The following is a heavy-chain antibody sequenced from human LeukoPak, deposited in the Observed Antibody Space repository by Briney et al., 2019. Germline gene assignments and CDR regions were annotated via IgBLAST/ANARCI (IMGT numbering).Heavy chain of an antibody. CDR2: IRYDGSNK. J-gene: IGHJ4*02. D-gene: IGHD2-2*01. CDR3: ARDSFSRRYQLLGTFDY. CDR1: GFTFSSYG. Sequence: GGSLRLSCAASGFTFSSYGMHWVRQAPGKGLEWVAFIRYDGSNKYYADSVKGRFTISRDNSKNSLYLQMNSLRAEDTAVYYCARDSFSRRYQLLGTFDYWGQGTLVTVSS. V-gene: IGHV3-30*02.